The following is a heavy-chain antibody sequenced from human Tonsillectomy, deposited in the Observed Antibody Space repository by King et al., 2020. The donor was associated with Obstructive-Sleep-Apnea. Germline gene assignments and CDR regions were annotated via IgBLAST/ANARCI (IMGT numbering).Heavy chain of an antibody. Sequence: QLQESGPGLVKPSETLSLTCTVFGGPISSSSYYWGWIRQPPGKGLGCIGRIYYSGKTYYNPSLKSRVTISVDRSQNQLSLKVSSVTAADTAVYFCARGIAVAGPNWFDPWGQGTLVTVSS. J-gene: IGHJ5*02. D-gene: IGHD6-19*01. CDR2: IYYSGKT. CDR1: GGPISSSSYY. V-gene: IGHV4-39*07. CDR3: ARGIAVAGPNWFDP.